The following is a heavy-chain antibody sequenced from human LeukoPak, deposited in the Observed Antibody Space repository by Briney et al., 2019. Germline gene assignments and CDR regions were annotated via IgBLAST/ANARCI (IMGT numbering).Heavy chain of an antibody. V-gene: IGHV3-21*01. J-gene: IGHJ4*02. CDR3: ARDDYGGNSGGFEY. Sequence: PGGSLRLSCAASGFTFSSYSMNWVRQAPGKGLEWVSSISSSSSYIYYADSVKGRFTISRDNAKNSLYLQMNSLRAEDTAVYYCARDDYGGNSGGFEYWGQGTLVTVSS. CDR1: GFTFSSYS. CDR2: ISSSSSYI. D-gene: IGHD4-23*01.